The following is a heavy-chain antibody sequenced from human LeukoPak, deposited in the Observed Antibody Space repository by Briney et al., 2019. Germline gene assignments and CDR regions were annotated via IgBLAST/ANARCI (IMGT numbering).Heavy chain of an antibody. CDR2: ISGSGGST. J-gene: IGHJ5*02. V-gene: IGHV3-23*01. CDR1: GFTFSSYG. Sequence: GGSLRLSCAASGFTFSSYGMSWVRQAPGKGLEWASSISGSGGSTYYADSVKGRFTISRDNAKNSLYLQMNSLRAEDTAVYYCARSYGGYPNWFDPWGQGTLVTVSS. D-gene: IGHD2-15*01. CDR3: ARSYGGYPNWFDP.